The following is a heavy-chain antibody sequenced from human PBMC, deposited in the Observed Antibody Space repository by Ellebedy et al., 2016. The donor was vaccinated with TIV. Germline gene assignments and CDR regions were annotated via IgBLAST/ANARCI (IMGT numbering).Heavy chain of an antibody. CDR2: IRYDGSNK. J-gene: IGHJ4*02. CDR3: AKEREPAVAADY. D-gene: IGHD6-19*01. V-gene: IGHV3-30*02. CDR1: GFTFSSYG. Sequence: GESLKISCAASGFTFSSYGMHWVRQAPGKGLEWVAFIRYDGSNKYYADSVKGRFTISRDNSKNTLYLQMNSLRAEDTAVYYSAKEREPAVAADYWGQGTLVTVSS.